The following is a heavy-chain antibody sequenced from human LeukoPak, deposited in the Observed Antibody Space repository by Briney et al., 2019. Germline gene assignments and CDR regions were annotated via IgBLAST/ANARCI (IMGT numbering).Heavy chain of an antibody. J-gene: IGHJ4*02. D-gene: IGHD3-16*01. CDR2: ISGDGTRT. CDR1: GFIFSSYA. Sequence: GGSLRLSCAASGFIFSSYAMTWARQAPVKGLEWDSAISGDGTRTYYADSVKGRFTISRDNSKNTLYLEISSLRVEDTAIYYCAKWPEGAMDYFDYWGQGTLVTVSS. V-gene: IGHV3-23*01. CDR3: AKWPEGAMDYFDY.